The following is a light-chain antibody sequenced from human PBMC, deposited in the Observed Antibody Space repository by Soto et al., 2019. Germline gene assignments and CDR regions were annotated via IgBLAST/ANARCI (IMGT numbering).Light chain of an antibody. V-gene: IGKV1-39*01. CDR3: QQSYSIPQT. J-gene: IGKJ1*01. CDR1: QSISSY. Sequence: DIQMTQSPSSLSASLGDRVTITCRASQSISSYLNWYQQKPGKAPKLLIYAASTLQSGVPSRFSGSGSGTDFTLTISTLQPEDFATYYCQQSYSIPQTFGQGTKVDIK. CDR2: AAS.